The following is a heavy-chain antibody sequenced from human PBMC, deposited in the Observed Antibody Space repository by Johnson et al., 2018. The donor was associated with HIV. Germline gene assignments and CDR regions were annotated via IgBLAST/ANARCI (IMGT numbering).Heavy chain of an antibody. V-gene: IGHV3-30*04. D-gene: IGHD3-10*01. Sequence: QVQLMESGGGVVQPGRSLRLSCAASGFTFSSYAMHWVRQAPGKGLEWVAVISYDGSNKYYADSVKGRFTISRDNSKNTLYLQMNSLRAEDTAVYYCSSISLGSEDDAFDIWGQGTMVTVSS. J-gene: IGHJ3*02. CDR3: SSISLGSEDDAFDI. CDR1: GFTFSSYA. CDR2: ISYDGSNK.